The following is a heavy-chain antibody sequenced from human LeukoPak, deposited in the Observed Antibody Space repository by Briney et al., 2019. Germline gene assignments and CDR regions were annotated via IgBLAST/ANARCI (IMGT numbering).Heavy chain of an antibody. CDR2: IIPIFGIA. J-gene: IGHJ5*02. D-gene: IGHD3-16*01. CDR1: GGTFSSYA. V-gene: IGHV1-69*04. Sequence: GASVKVSCKASGGTFSSYAISWVRPAPGQGLEWMGRIIPIFGIANYAQKFQGRVTITADKSTSTAYMELSSLRSEDTAVYYCASGKGGVHHWGQGTLVTVSS. CDR3: ASGKGGVHH.